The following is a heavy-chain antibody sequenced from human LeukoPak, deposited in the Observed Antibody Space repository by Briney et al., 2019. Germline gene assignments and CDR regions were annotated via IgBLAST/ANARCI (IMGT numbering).Heavy chain of an antibody. CDR3: AKDSFGYYSGLFYFDY. D-gene: IGHD2-15*01. CDR2: INWNSGKI. CDR1: GFTFDDYA. J-gene: IGHJ4*02. Sequence: PGGSLRLSCAASGFTFDDYAMHRVRLVPGKGLEWVSGINWNSGKIGYADSVKGRFTISRDNPKKALYLQMNTLRTEDTALYYCAKDSFGYYSGLFYFDYWGQGTLVTVSS. V-gene: IGHV3-9*01.